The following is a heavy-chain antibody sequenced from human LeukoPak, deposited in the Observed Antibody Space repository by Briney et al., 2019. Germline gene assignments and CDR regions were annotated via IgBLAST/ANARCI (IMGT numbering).Heavy chain of an antibody. Sequence: GGSLRLSCAASRFTFSSYVMSWVRQAPGKGLEWVSVISGGGESTYYADSVKGRFTFSRDNSKNTVYLQMDSLRVEDTAVYYCARRGGNYPFFDYWGQGTLVTVSS. J-gene: IGHJ4*02. CDR3: ARRGGNYPFFDY. CDR2: ISGGGEST. CDR1: RFTFSSYV. V-gene: IGHV3-23*01. D-gene: IGHD3-16*02.